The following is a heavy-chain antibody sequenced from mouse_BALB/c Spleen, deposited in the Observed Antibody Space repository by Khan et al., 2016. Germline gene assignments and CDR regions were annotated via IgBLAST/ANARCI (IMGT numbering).Heavy chain of an antibody. CDR2: ISYSGST. CDR1: VYSITSDYA. D-gene: IGHD2-4*01. CDR3: ARRIYYDAYFDY. V-gene: IGHV3-2*02. J-gene: IGHJ2*01. Sequence: EVKLLESGPGLVKPSQSLSLTCTVTVYSITSDYAWNWIRQFPGNKLEWMGYISYSGSTSYNPSLKSRISITRDTSKNQFFLQLNSVTTEDTATYYCARRIYYDAYFDYWGQGTTLTVSS.